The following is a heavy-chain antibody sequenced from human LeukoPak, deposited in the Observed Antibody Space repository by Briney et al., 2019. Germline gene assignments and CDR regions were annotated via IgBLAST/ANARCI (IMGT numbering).Heavy chain of an antibody. CDR1: GGTFSSYA. CDR2: ISAYNGNT. Sequence: ASVKVSCKASGGTFSSYAISWVRQAPGQGLEWMGWISAYNGNTNYAQKLQGRVTMTTDTSTSTAYMELRSLRSDDTAVYYCARVRSSGWNYFDYWGQGTLVTVSS. CDR3: ARVRSSGWNYFDY. V-gene: IGHV1-18*01. D-gene: IGHD6-19*01. J-gene: IGHJ4*02.